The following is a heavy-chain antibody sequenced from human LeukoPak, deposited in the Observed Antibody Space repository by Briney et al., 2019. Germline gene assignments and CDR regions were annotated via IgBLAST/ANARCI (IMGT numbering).Heavy chain of an antibody. CDR1: GYTFTSYG. CDR3: ARDDPIFGVVTIDY. D-gene: IGHD3-3*01. Sequence: ASVKVSCKASGYTFTSYGISWVRQAPGQGLEWMGWISAYNGNTNYAQKLQGRVTMTTDTSTSTAYMELRGLRSDDTAVYYCARDDPIFGVVTIDYWGQGTLVTVSS. CDR2: ISAYNGNT. V-gene: IGHV1-18*01. J-gene: IGHJ4*02.